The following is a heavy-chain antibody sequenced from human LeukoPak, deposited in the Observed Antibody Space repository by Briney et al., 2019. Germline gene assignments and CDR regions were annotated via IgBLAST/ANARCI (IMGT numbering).Heavy chain of an antibody. Sequence: SETLSLTCTVSGGSISSSSYYWGWIRQPPGEGLEWIGSIYYSGSTYYNPSLKSRVTISVDTSKNQFSLKLSSVTAADTAVYYCARSAVAGTFDYWGQGTLVTVSS. J-gene: IGHJ4*02. D-gene: IGHD6-19*01. CDR3: ARSAVAGTFDY. CDR2: IYYSGST. V-gene: IGHV4-39*01. CDR1: GGSISSSSYY.